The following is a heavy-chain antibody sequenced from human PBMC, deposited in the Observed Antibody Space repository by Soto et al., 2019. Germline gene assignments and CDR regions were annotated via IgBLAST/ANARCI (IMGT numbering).Heavy chain of an antibody. CDR2: IFYSGST. D-gene: IGHD3-22*01. CDR1: GDSITRSNFY. J-gene: IGHJ5*02. CDR3: ARHKTTMLTVVSAFDP. V-gene: IGHV4-39*02. Sequence: ETLSLTCTVSGDSITRSNFYWGWIRQPPGKGLEWLGSIFYSGSTFYNPALKSRVTFSVDTSKNHFSLKLSSVTAADTAVYYCARHKTTMLTVVSAFDPWGQGTRVTVS.